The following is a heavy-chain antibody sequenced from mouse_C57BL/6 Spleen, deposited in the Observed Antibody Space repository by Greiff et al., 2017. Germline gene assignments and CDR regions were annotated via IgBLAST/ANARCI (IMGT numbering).Heavy chain of an antibody. Sequence: QVQLQQPGAELVKPGASVKMSCKASGYTFTSYWITWVKQRPGQGLEWIGDIYPGSGSTNYNEKFKSKATLTVDTSSSTAYMQLSSLTSEDAAVYYCARGLGQYYAVDYWGKGTSVTVSS. D-gene: IGHD3-3*01. CDR2: IYPGSGST. CDR1: GYTFTSYW. V-gene: IGHV1-55*01. J-gene: IGHJ4*01. CDR3: ARGLGQYYAVDY.